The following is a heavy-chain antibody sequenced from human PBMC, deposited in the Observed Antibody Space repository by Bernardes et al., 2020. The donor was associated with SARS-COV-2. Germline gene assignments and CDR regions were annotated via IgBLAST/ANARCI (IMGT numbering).Heavy chain of an antibody. D-gene: IGHD6-13*01. Sequence: GGSLRLSCAASGFTFSSYAMTWVRQAPGKGLEWVSGISGSGGSTYYADSVKGRFTISRDISKNTLYLQLNSLRVDVTAVYYCAKGMVGSSWYGFDYWGQGALVTVSS. CDR2: ISGSGGST. CDR1: GFTFSSYA. J-gene: IGHJ4*02. CDR3: AKGMVGSSWYGFDY. V-gene: IGHV3-23*01.